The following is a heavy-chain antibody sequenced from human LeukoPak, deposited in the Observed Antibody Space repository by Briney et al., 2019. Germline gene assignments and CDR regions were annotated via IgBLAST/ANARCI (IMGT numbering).Heavy chain of an antibody. CDR1: GYTFTCYY. CDR2: INPNSGGT. V-gene: IGHV1-2*02. D-gene: IGHD4-17*01. J-gene: IGHJ4*02. Sequence: ASVKVSCKASGYTFTCYYMHWVRKAPGQGLEWMGWINPNSGGTNYAPKFQGRVTMTRDTSISTAYMELSRLRSDDTAVYYCEFRRLSHSTDGDALDYWGQGTLVTVSS. CDR3: EFRRLSHSTDGDALDY.